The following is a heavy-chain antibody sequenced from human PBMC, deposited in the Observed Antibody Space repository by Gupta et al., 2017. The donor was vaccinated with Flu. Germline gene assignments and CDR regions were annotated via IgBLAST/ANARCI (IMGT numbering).Heavy chain of an antibody. CDR3: AFDSSGHYYYYGMDV. J-gene: IGHJ6*02. V-gene: IGHV3-33*01. D-gene: IGHD6-19*01. Sequence: QAQGKGLEWVAVIWYDGSNKYYADSVKGRFTISRDNSKNTLYLQMNSLRAEDTAVYYCAFDSSGHYYYYGMDVWGQGTTVTVSS. CDR2: IWYDGSNK.